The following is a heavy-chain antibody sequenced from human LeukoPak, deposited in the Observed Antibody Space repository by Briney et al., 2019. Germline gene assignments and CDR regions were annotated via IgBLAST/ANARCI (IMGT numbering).Heavy chain of an antibody. CDR3: ARSIGLTGGGVDV. CDR1: GFTFSDYN. CDR2: ITDSGNTI. J-gene: IGHJ6*02. Sequence: GGSLRLSCAASGFTFSDYNMNWVRLAPGKGLEWVSYITDSGNTIHYADSVKGRFTISRDNAKNSLYLQMNSLRAEDTAVYYCARSIGLTGGGVDVWGQGTTVTVSS. V-gene: IGHV3-11*01. D-gene: IGHD3-9*01.